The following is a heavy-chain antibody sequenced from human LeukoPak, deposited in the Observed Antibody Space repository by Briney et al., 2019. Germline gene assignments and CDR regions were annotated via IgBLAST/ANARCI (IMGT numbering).Heavy chain of an antibody. J-gene: IGHJ4*02. V-gene: IGHV4-34*01. CDR3: ARSKTNIVVVVAVQYLYYFDY. CDR2: INHSGST. CDR1: GRSFSGYY. Sequence: SETLSLTCAVYGRSFSGYYWSWIRQPPGKGLEWIGEINHSGSTNYNPSLKSRVTISVDTPKNQFSLKLSSVTAADTAVYYCARSKTNIVVVVAVQYLYYFDYWGQGTLVTVSS. D-gene: IGHD2-15*01.